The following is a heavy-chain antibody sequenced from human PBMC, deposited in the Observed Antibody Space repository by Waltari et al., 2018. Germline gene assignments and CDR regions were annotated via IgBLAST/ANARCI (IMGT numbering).Heavy chain of an antibody. CDR2: IYSGGST. D-gene: IGHD3-10*01. CDR3: ARDGFRESPFDY. V-gene: IGHV3-53*01. J-gene: IGHJ4*02. Sequence: EVQLVESGGGLIQPGGSLRLSCAASGFTVRSHYMSWVRQAPGKGLEWVSVIYSGGSTYYADSVKGRFTISRDNSKNTLYLQMNSLRAEDTAVYYCARDGFRESPFDYWGQGTLVTVSS. CDR1: GFTVRSHY.